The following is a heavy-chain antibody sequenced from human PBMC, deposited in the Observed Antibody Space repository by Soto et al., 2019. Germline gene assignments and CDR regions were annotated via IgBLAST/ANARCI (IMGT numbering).Heavy chain of an antibody. D-gene: IGHD6-13*01. CDR3: ARRFASSPWDHDAFDI. Sequence: QVQLQESGPGLVKPSQTLPLTCPVSGGPTSIGGYSWAWFRHHPGKALEWFGYIYYSGYTTYYNPSLKTRVTISLDTSKNQFSLRLSSVTAADTAVYYCARRFASSPWDHDAFDIWGHGTMVTVSS. CDR2: IYYSGYTT. CDR1: GGPTSIGGYS. V-gene: IGHV4-31*03. J-gene: IGHJ3*02.